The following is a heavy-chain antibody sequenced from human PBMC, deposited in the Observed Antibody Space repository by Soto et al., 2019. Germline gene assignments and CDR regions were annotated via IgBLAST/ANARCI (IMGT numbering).Heavy chain of an antibody. CDR2: ISYDGSNK. CDR1: GFTFSSYA. J-gene: IGHJ4*02. Sequence: QVQLVESGGGVVQPGRSLRLSCAASGFTFSSYAMHWVRQAPGKGLEWVAVISYDGSNKYYADSVKGRFTISRDNSKNPLYLQMNSLRAEDTAVYYCARDRVAGQYYFDYWGQGTLVTVSS. CDR3: ARDRVAGQYYFDY. D-gene: IGHD6-13*01. V-gene: IGHV3-30-3*01.